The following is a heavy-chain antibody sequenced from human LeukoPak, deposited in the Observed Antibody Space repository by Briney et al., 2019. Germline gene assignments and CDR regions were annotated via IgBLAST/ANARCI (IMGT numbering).Heavy chain of an antibody. J-gene: IGHJ4*02. D-gene: IGHD1-26*01. Sequence: GSLRLPCAASGFTFSSYSMNWVRQAPGKGLEWVSSISSSSSYIYYADSVKGRFTISRDNAKNSLYLQMNSLRAEDTAVYYCARGANSGSYPPHFDYWGQGTLVTVSS. CDR2: ISSSSSYI. V-gene: IGHV3-21*01. CDR3: ARGANSGSYPPHFDY. CDR1: GFTFSSYS.